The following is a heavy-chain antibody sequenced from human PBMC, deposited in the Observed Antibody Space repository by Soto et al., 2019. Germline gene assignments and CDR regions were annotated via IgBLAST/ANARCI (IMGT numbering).Heavy chain of an antibody. CDR3: GQWDGSNNH. CDR2: IKPDGTAQ. J-gene: IGHJ5*02. Sequence: PGGSLRLSCVASGFTFSNNWMNWVRKTPGKGLEWVANIKPDGTAQAYVDSAKGRFTVSRDNAKNSLYLQMNSLRADHSAIYFCGQWDGSNNHWGPGTLVTISS. D-gene: IGHD1-26*01. V-gene: IGHV3-7*01. CDR1: GFTFSNNW.